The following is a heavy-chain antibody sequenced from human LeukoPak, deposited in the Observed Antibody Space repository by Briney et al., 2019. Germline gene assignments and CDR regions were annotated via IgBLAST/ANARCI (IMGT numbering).Heavy chain of an antibody. J-gene: IGHJ4*02. V-gene: IGHV3-74*01. Sequence: GGSLRLSCVASGFSFSSYWMHWVRQVPGKGLVWVSRINPDGSTTSYADSVKDRFTISRDNAKSMVYLQMNSLRGEDSAVYYCARVSIGWYHFDYWGQGVLVSVSS. D-gene: IGHD6-19*01. CDR1: GFSFSSYW. CDR3: ARVSIGWYHFDY. CDR2: INPDGSTT.